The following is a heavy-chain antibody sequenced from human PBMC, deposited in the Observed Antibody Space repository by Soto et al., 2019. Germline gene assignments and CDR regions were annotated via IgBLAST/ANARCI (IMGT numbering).Heavy chain of an antibody. J-gene: IGHJ4*02. CDR2: ISGGGNDR. CDR3: ARLPKGSLVTA. D-gene: IGHD2-21*02. Sequence: VQLLESGGSTVQPGGSLTLSCAASGFPFSSYAMSWVRQTPEKGLEWVAGISGGGNDRYYADFVQGRFTFSRDNSRNILYLQMNSLRDDDTATYYCARLPKGSLVTAWGQGVRVTVSS. V-gene: IGHV3-23*01. CDR1: GFPFSSYA.